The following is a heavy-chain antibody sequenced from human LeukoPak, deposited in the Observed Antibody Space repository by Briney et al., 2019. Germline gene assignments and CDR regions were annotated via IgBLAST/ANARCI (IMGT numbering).Heavy chain of an antibody. V-gene: IGHV3-9*01. J-gene: IGHJ6*02. CDR2: ISWNSGSI. Sequence: GGSLRLSCAASGFTFDDYAMHWVRQAPGKGLEWVSGISWNSGSIGYADSVKGRFTISRDNAKNSLYLQMNSLRAEDTALYYCAKVSDYYYGMDVWGQGTTVTVSS. D-gene: IGHD2/OR15-2a*01. CDR3: AKVSDYYYGMDV. CDR1: GFTFDDYA.